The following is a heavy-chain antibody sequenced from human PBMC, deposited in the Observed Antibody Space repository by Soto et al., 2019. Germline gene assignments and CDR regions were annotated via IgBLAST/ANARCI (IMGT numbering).Heavy chain of an antibody. CDR3: ARARGIRYCSSTTCLASDY. J-gene: IGHJ4*02. D-gene: IGHD2-2*01. V-gene: IGHV3-7*01. Sequence: EVQLVESGGGLVQPGGSLRLSCAASGFTFSGYWMNWVRQAPGKGLEWVANIKQDGSVKYYVDSLKGRFTISRDNAENSLFLQMNSLRAEDTAVYYCARARGIRYCSSTTCLASDYWGQGTLVTVSS. CDR1: GFTFSGYW. CDR2: IKQDGSVK.